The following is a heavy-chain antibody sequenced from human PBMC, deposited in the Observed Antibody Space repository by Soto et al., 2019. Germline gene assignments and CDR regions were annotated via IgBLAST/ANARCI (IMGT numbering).Heavy chain of an antibody. CDR3: AGSLYYYDSSGYLDY. Sequence: GASVKVSCKASGYTFTSYGMSWVRQAPGQGLEWMGWISAYNGNTNYAQKLQGRVTMTTDTSTSTAYMELRSLRSDDTAVYYCAGSLYYYDSSGYLDYWGQGTLVTVSS. J-gene: IGHJ4*02. D-gene: IGHD3-22*01. V-gene: IGHV1-18*04. CDR1: GYTFTSYG. CDR2: ISAYNGNT.